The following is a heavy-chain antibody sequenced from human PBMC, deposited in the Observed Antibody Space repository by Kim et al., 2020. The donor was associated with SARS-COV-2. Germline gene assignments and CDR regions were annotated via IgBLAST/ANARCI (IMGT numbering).Heavy chain of an antibody. CDR1: GFTFSNYA. D-gene: IGHD6-19*01. Sequence: GGSLRLSCSACGFTFSNYAMHWVRQAPGKGLEYVSGISSNGGSTYYTDSVKDRFIISRDNSQNTLYLQMSSLRSEDTAVYYCVKERTSGWYDFDYWGQGTLVTVSS. J-gene: IGHJ4*02. CDR3: VKERTSGWYDFDY. V-gene: IGHV3-64D*06. CDR2: ISSNGGST.